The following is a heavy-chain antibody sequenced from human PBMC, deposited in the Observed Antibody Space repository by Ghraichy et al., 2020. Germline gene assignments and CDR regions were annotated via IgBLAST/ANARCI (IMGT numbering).Heavy chain of an antibody. CDR2: FGNSGNT. CDR1: GFTFSSCA. V-gene: IGHV3-23*01. Sequence: GGSLRLSCAASGFTFSSCAMSWVRQAPRKGLEWVSTFGNSGNTYYADSVKGRFTISRDNSKNTLYLQMNSLRAEDTAVYYCAKRGSPHFYFDYWAQGTRVTVSS. D-gene: IGHD3-3*02. J-gene: IGHJ4*02. CDR3: AKRGSPHFYFDY.